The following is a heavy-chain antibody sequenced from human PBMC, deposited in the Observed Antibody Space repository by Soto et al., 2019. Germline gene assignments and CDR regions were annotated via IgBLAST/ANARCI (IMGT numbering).Heavy chain of an antibody. Sequence: QVQLVESGGGVVQPGRSLRLSCAASGFTFTTYGFHWVRQAPVKGLEWVAAIWYDGSNKYYADSVKGRFTVSRDDSKNTLYLQMNSLRVEDTAMYYCARDIQVGSLDCWGQGALVTVSS. CDR1: GFTFTTYG. J-gene: IGHJ4*02. V-gene: IGHV3-33*01. D-gene: IGHD1-26*01. CDR2: IWYDGSNK. CDR3: ARDIQVGSLDC.